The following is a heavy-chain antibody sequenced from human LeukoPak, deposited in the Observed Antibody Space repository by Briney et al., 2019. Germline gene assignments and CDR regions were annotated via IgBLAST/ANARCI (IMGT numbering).Heavy chain of an antibody. D-gene: IGHD3-10*01. CDR3: AKDELYYYCSGIEWFDP. J-gene: IGHJ5*02. CDR1: GFTFSSYA. V-gene: IGHV3-23*01. Sequence: GGSLRLSCAASGFTFSSYAMSWVRQAPGKGLEWVSAISGSGGSTYYADSVKGRFTISRDNSENTLYLQMNSLRGEDTGVYYCAKDELYYYCSGIEWFDPWGQGTLVTVSS. CDR2: ISGSGGST.